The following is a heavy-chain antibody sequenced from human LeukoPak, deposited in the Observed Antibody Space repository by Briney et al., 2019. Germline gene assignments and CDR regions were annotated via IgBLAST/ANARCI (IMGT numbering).Heavy chain of an antibody. Sequence: SSVKVSCKASGGTFSSYAISWVRQATGQGLEWMGWMNPNSGNTGYAQKFQGRVTMTRNTSISTAYMELSSLRSEDTAVYYCARAQPLGYGDYDAYWGQGTLATVSS. CDR1: GGTFSSYA. J-gene: IGHJ4*02. D-gene: IGHD4/OR15-4a*01. CDR2: MNPNSGNT. CDR3: ARAQPLGYGDYDAY. V-gene: IGHV1-8*02.